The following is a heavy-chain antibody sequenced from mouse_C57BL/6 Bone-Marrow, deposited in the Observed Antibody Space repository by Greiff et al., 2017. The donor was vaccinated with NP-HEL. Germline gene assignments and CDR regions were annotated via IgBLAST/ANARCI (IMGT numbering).Heavy chain of an antibody. V-gene: IGHV1-50*01. CDR3: ARDGYYAWFAY. D-gene: IGHD2-3*01. Sequence: QVQLQQPGAELVKPGASVKLSCKASGYTFTSYWMQWVHQRPGQGLEWIGEIDPSDSYTNYNQKFKGKATLTVDTSSSTAYMQLSSLTSEDSAVYYCARDGYYAWFAYWGQGTLVTVSA. J-gene: IGHJ3*01. CDR1: GYTFTSYW. CDR2: IDPSDSYT.